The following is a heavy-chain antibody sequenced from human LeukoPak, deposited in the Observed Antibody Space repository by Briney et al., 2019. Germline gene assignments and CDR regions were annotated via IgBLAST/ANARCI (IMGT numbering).Heavy chain of an antibody. CDR2: INHSGST. CDR3: ARGIYYHGSGSYVSWFDP. CDR1: GGSFSGYY. J-gene: IGHJ5*02. Sequence: PSETLSLTCTVYGGSFSGYYWSWIRQPPGKGLEWIGEINHSGSTNYNPSLKSRVTISVDTSKNQFSLKLSSVTAADTAVYYCARGIYYHGSGSYVSWFDPWGQGTLVTVSS. D-gene: IGHD3-10*01. V-gene: IGHV4-34*01.